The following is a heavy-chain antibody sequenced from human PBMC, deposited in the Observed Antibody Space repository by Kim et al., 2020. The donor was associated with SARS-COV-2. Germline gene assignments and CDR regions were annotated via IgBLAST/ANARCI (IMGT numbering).Heavy chain of an antibody. D-gene: IGHD6-13*01. CDR3: ARGYGIFYGMDV. V-gene: IGHV4-30-4*05. Sequence: TQYTPALKSRVTISGDTSKNQFSLTLRAVTAADTAVYFCARGYGIFYGMDVWGQGTTVTVSS. J-gene: IGHJ6*02. CDR2: T.